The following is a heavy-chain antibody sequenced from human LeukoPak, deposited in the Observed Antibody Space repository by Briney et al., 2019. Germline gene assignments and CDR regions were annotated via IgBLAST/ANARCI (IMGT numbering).Heavy chain of an antibody. Sequence: SVKVSCKASGGTFSSYAINWVRQAPGQGLEWMGGIIPIFGTANYAQKFQGRVTITADESTSTAYMELSSLRSEDTAVYYCATHSRAGYPQPFDYWGQGTLVTVSS. CDR1: GGTFSSYA. CDR3: ATHSRAGYPQPFDY. V-gene: IGHV1-69*01. CDR2: IIPIFGTA. J-gene: IGHJ4*02. D-gene: IGHD3-9*01.